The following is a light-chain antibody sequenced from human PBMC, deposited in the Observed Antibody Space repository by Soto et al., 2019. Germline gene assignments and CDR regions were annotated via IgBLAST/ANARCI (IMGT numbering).Light chain of an antibody. Sequence: EIVLTQSPGTLSVSPGERATLSSRASQTISSNYLAWYQQKPGQAPSLLIYGTSSRATGIPDRFSGSGSGTDFTLTISRLEPEDSAIYYCQQYVSWTFGQGTKVEI. CDR2: GTS. CDR3: QQYVSWT. J-gene: IGKJ1*01. V-gene: IGKV3-20*01. CDR1: QTISSNY.